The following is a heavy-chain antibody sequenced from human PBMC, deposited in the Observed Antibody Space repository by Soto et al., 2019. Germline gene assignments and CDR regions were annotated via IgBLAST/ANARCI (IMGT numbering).Heavy chain of an antibody. CDR2: ISSGSSTI. V-gene: IGHV3-48*01. Sequence: GGSLRLSCAASGFTFSSYSMNWVRQAPGKGLEWVSYISSGSSTIYYADSVKGRFTISRDNAKNSLYLQMNSLRAEDTAVYYCVAAAGHDYWGQGTLVTVSS. J-gene: IGHJ4*02. D-gene: IGHD6-13*01. CDR1: GFTFSSYS. CDR3: VAAAGHDY.